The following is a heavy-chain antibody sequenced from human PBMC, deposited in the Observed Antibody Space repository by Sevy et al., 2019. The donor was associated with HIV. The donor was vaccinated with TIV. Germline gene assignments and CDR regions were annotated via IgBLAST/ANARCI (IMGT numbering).Heavy chain of an antibody. CDR2: ISGSGGST. Sequence: GGSLRLSCAASGFTFSSYAMSWVRQAPGKGLEWVSAISGSGGSTYYADSVKGRFTISRDSSKNTLYLQMNSLGAEDTAVYYCATLNIVVVPAAPTTWGQGTLVTVSS. V-gene: IGHV3-23*01. CDR1: GFTFSSYA. D-gene: IGHD2-2*01. CDR3: ATLNIVVVPAAPTT. J-gene: IGHJ5*02.